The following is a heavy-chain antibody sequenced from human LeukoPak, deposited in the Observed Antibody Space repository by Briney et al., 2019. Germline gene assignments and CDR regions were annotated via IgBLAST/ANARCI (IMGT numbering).Heavy chain of an antibody. CDR3: AKAPVGQWLVRYYFDY. Sequence: GGSLRLSCAASGFTFSSYSMTWVRLAPGKGLEWVSAISGSGGSTYYADSVKGRFTISRDNSKNTLYLQMNSLRAEDTAVYYCAKAPVGQWLVRYYFDYWGQGTLVTVSS. V-gene: IGHV3-23*01. J-gene: IGHJ4*02. CDR1: GFTFSSYS. CDR2: ISGSGGST. D-gene: IGHD6-19*01.